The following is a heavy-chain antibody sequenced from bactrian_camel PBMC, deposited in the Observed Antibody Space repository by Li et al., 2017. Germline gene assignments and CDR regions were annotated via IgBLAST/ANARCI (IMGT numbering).Heavy chain of an antibody. CDR2: ISRRGDTT. V-gene: IGHV3S60*01. Sequence: HVQLVESGGGSVQSGGSLRLSCAYTYDTYCMGWFRQAPGKEREGVARISRRGDTTYLAGSVKGRFTISQDNAKNTVYLQMNSLKPEDTAVYYCAKVRYSDEYDGNSAFSYWGQGTQVTVS. CDR3: AKVRYSDEYDGNSAFSY. CDR1: YTYDTYC. J-gene: IGHJ4*01. D-gene: IGHD4*01.